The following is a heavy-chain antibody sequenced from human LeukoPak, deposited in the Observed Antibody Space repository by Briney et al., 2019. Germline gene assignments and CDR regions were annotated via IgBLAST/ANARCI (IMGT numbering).Heavy chain of an antibody. J-gene: IGHJ5*02. D-gene: IGHD3-22*01. CDR1: GYTFCDYY. Sequence: PGGSLRLSCAASGYTFCDYYMSWIRQAPGKGLEGVSYISSSGSTIYYADSVKGRFTISRDNAKNSLYLQMNSLRAEDTAVYYCARNRYYDGGWFDPWGQGTLVTVSS. V-gene: IGHV3-11*01. CDR2: ISSSGSTI. CDR3: ARNRYYDGGWFDP.